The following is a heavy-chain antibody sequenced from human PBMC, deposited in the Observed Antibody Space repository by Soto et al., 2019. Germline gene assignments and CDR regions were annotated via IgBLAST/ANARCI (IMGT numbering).Heavy chain of an antibody. D-gene: IGHD3-22*01. CDR2: IIPIFGTA. V-gene: IGHV1-69*13. J-gene: IGHJ6*02. CDR1: GGTFSSHA. Sequence: SGKSCCKASGGTFSSHAITWVRHAPGQGLESMGGIIPIFGTANYAQKFQGRVTITADESTSTAYMELSSLRSEDTAVYYCARGRTYYYDSSGYYDLNHYFFYGMDVCREVNTVPAS. CDR3: ARGRTYYYDSSGYYDLNHYFFYGMDV.